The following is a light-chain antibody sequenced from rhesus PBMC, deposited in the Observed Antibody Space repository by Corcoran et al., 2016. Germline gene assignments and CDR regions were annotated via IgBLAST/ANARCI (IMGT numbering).Light chain of an antibody. Sequence: QAALTQPRSVSGSPGQSVTISCTGTSSDIGGYNYVSWYQQHPGTAPKLMIYEVSKRPSGVSDRFSGSKSGNPASLTISGLQAEDEADYYCSSYAGSNTHIFGAGTRLTVL. CDR2: EVS. J-gene: IGLJ1*01. CDR3: SSYAGSNTHI. V-gene: IGLV2-32*02. CDR1: SSDIGGYNY.